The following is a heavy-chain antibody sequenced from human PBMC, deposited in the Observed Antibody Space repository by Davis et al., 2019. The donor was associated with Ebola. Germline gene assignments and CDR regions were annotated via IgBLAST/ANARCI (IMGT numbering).Heavy chain of an antibody. CDR2: IKQDGSEK. J-gene: IGHJ4*02. V-gene: IGHV3-7*01. Sequence: GESLKISCAASGFTFSSYWMSWVRQAPGKGLEWVANIKQDGSEKYYVDSVKGRFTISRDNAKNSLYLQMNSLRAEDTAVYYCAREGHDFWSGTPNYWGQGTLVTVSS. D-gene: IGHD3-3*01. CDR3: AREGHDFWSGTPNY. CDR1: GFTFSSYW.